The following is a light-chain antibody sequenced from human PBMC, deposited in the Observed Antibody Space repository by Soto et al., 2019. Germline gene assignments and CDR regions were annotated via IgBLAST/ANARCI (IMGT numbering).Light chain of an antibody. Sequence: QSALTQPASVSGSPGQSVTISCTGTSSDVGGYNYVSWYQQHPGKAPKLMIYGVSNRPSGVPERFSGSKSGNTASLTISGLQAEDEADYYCRSYTGSSTYVVFGGGTKLTVL. V-gene: IGLV2-14*01. CDR3: RSYTGSSTYVV. J-gene: IGLJ2*01. CDR2: GVS. CDR1: SSDVGGYNY.